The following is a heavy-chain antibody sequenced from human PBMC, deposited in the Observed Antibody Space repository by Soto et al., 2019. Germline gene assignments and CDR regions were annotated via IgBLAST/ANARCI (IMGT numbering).Heavy chain of an antibody. V-gene: IGHV1-69*18. J-gene: IGHJ6*02. CDR1: GGTFSTYG. Sequence: QVQLVQSGAEVRKPGSSVTVSCKASGGTFSTYGITWVRQAPGQGLEWMGNIIPLIGTANYAQRFRGRVPITADESTTTAYMELTSLRSEDTAVYYCAKFVMTTVPASFYYGLDVWGQGTTVTVSS. CDR2: IIPLIGTA. CDR3: AKFVMTTVPASFYYGLDV. D-gene: IGHD4-4*01.